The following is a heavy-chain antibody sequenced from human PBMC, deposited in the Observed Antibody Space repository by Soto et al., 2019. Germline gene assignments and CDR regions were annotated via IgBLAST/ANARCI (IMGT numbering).Heavy chain of an antibody. CDR2: VYLSGHT. V-gene: IGHV4-38-2*02. J-gene: IGHJ4*02. D-gene: IGHD1-7*01. CDR1: GYSVTSGSY. Sequence: PSETLSLTCTVSGYSVTSGSYLGWVRQPPEKGLEWIGSVYLSGHTYHNPSLMSRVTISIDTSKNQFSLKLTSVTAADTAVYYCARARIVVSGTIVDFWGLGTLVTVSS. CDR3: ARARIVVSGTIVDF.